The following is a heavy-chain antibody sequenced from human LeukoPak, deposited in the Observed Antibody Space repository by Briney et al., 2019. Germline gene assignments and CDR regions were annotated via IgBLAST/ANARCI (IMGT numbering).Heavy chain of an antibody. CDR2: ISAYNGNT. Sequence: ASVKVSCKASGYTFTSYGISWVRQAPGQGLEWMGWISAYNGNTNYAQKLQGRVTMTTDTSTSTAYMELSSLRSEDTAVYYCARGPGYCSSTSCYSTAPYYYYMDVWGKGTTVTVSS. CDR3: ARGPGYCSSTSCYSTAPYYYYMDV. CDR1: GYTFTSYG. J-gene: IGHJ6*03. D-gene: IGHD2-2*01. V-gene: IGHV1-18*01.